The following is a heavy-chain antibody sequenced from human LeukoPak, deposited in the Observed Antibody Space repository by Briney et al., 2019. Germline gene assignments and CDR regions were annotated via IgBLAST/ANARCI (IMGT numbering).Heavy chain of an antibody. Sequence: GGSLGLSCTASGFTFSGYAMSWVRQAPGKGLEWVSTISGSGGTTYYADSVKGRFTISRDNSKNTLYLQMNSLRAEDTAVYYCARDASSSSPNVPDYWGQGTLVTVSS. CDR1: GFTFSGYA. CDR2: ISGSGGTT. V-gene: IGHV3-23*01. J-gene: IGHJ4*02. D-gene: IGHD6-6*01. CDR3: ARDASSSSPNVPDY.